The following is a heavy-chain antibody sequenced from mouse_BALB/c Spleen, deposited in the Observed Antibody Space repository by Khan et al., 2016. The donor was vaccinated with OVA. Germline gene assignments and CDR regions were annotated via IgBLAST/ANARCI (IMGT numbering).Heavy chain of an antibody. J-gene: IGHJ3*01. D-gene: IGHD1-1*01. V-gene: IGHV1-9*01. CDR3: ARENYYGRTSWFGY. CDR1: GYTFSSYW. Sequence: QVQLKESGAELMKPGASVKISCKASGYTFSSYWIEWVKQRPGHGLEWIGEILPGRYITNYTERFKVKVTFTADTSSNTAYMQLRSLTSEDSAILYCARENYYGRTSWFGYWGQGTLVTVSA. CDR2: ILPGRYIT.